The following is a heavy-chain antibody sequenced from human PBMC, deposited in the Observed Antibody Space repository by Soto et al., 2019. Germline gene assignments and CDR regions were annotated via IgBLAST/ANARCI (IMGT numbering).Heavy chain of an antibody. J-gene: IGHJ6*02. CDR3: ARLSFSYGVDV. Sequence: SETLSLTCAVSGGSISSANWSTWVRQPPGKGLEWIGEIYHGGSTSYNPSLKSRVTLSLDKFKNHFSLNLTSVTAADMAVYYCARLSFSYGVDVWGQGTTVTVYS. CDR2: IYHGGST. V-gene: IGHV4-4*02. CDR1: GGSISSANW.